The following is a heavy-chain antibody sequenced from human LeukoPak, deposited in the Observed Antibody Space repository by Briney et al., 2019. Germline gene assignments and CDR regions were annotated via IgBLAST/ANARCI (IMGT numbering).Heavy chain of an antibody. CDR1: GYTFTSYA. J-gene: IGHJ5*02. V-gene: IGHV7-4-1*02. CDR2: INTNTGNP. D-gene: IGHD1-26*01. CDR3: ARASGSSTYNWFDP. Sequence: EASVEVSCKASGYTFTSYAMNWVRQAPGQGLEWMGWINTNTGNPTYAQGFTGRFVFSLDTSVSTAYLQISSLMAEDTAVYYCARASGSSTYNWFDPWGQGTLVTVSS.